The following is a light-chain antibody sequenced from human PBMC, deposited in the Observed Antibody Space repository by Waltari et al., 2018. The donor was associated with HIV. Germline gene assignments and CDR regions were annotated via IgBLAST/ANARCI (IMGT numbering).Light chain of an antibody. J-gene: IGLJ6*01. Sequence: QSALTQPPSASGSLGQSVTISCPGTSSDAGGYEYVSWYQQHPDKAPKLIIYEVNKRPSGVPDRFSGSKSDNTASLTVAGLQDDDEAHYYCASYGDTNRVLFGGGTRVTVL. CDR3: ASYGDTNRVL. V-gene: IGLV2-8*01. CDR1: SSDAGGYEY. CDR2: EVN.